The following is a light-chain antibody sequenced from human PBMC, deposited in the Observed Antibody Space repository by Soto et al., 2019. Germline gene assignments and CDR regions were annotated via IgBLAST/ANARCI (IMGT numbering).Light chain of an antibody. J-gene: IGKJ1*01. V-gene: IGKV1-5*03. Sequence: DIQMTQSPSTLSASVVGRVTITCRASQDIGTWLAWYQQKPEKAPKVLIYRASHLESGVPSRFSASGSGTEFPLTINSLQANDFATYYCQQYHIYSWTFGQGTKV. CDR1: QDIGTW. CDR2: RAS. CDR3: QQYHIYSWT.